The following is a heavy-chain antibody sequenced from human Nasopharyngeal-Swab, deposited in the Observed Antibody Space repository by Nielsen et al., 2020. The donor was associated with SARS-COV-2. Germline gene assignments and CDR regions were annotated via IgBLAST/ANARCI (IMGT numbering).Heavy chain of an antibody. V-gene: IGHV4-4*02. CDR1: GGSISSSNW. CDR2: IYHSGTT. D-gene: IGHD1-1*01. J-gene: IGHJ4*02. CDR3: ARGTGTAAGFDY. Sequence: SDTLSLTCAVSGGSISSSNWWSWVRQPPGKGLEWIGEIYHSGTTNYNPSLKSRVTISVDKSKNQFSLKLSSVTAADTAVYFCARGTGTAAGFDYWGQGTLVTVSS.